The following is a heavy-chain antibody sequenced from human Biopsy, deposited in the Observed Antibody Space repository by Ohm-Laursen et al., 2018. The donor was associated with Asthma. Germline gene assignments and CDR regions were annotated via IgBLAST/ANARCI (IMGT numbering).Heavy chain of an antibody. D-gene: IGHD4-17*01. J-gene: IGHJ6*02. CDR2: ISDYLENP. Sequence: GASVKVSCKASGYSFELNGMSWVRQRPGQGLEWMGWISDYLENPNYAQKFQGRVTITADEFTSTAYMDLTSLRTEDTGVYYCARGGYYGDRRHHNGLDVWGQGTTVTVSS. V-gene: IGHV1-18*04. CDR1: GYSFELNG. CDR3: ARGGYYGDRRHHNGLDV.